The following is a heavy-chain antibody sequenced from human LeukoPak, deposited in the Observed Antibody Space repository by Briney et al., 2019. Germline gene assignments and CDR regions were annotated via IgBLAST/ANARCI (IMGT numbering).Heavy chain of an antibody. D-gene: IGHD3-10*01. Sequence: SETLSLTCAVSGYSISSGYYWGWIRQPPGKGLEWIGSIYHSGSTYYNPSLKSRVTISVDTSKNQFSLKLSSVTAADTAVYYCARAPQEWTMVREEWFDPWGQGTLVTVSS. V-gene: IGHV4-38-2*01. J-gene: IGHJ5*02. CDR3: ARAPQEWTMVREEWFDP. CDR1: GYSISSGYY. CDR2: IYHSGST.